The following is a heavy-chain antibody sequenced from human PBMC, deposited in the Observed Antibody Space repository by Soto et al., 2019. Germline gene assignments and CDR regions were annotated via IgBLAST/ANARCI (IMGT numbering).Heavy chain of an antibody. CDR2: ISGSGGST. Sequence: EVQLLESGGGLVQPGGSLRLSCAASGFTFSSYAMSWVRQTPGKGLEWVSSISGSGGSTYYADSVRGRFTISRDNSKNTLYLQMHSLRGEDTAVYYCAKDPVGDIYCSSTWGQGTLVTVSS. CDR3: AKDPVGDIYCSST. CDR1: GFTFSSYA. J-gene: IGHJ4*02. V-gene: IGHV3-23*01. D-gene: IGHD2-2*01.